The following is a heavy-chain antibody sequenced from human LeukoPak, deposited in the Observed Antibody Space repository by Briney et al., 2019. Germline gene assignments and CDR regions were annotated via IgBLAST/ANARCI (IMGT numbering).Heavy chain of an antibody. CDR2: IYHSGST. CDR1: GGSISSSNW. J-gene: IGHJ3*02. CDR3: ASIGGYPTGYAFDI. Sequence: KPSETLSLTCAVSGGSISSSNWWSWVRQPPGKGLEWIGEIYHSGSTNYNPSLKSRVTISVDKSKNQFSLKLSSVTAADTAVYYCASIGGYPTGYAFDIWGQGTMVTVSS. D-gene: IGHD5-12*01. V-gene: IGHV4-4*02.